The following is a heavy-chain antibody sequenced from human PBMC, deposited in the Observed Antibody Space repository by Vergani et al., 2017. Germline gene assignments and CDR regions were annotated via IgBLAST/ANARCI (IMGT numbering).Heavy chain of an antibody. CDR3: ARQTTVVTYYYYGMDV. Sequence: EVQLVQSGAEVKKPGESLTISCKGSGYSFTSYWIGWVRQMPGKGLEWMGIIYPGDSDTRYSPSFQGQVTISADKSISTAYLQWSSLKASDTAMYYCARQTTVVTYYYYGMDVWGQGTTVTVSS. D-gene: IGHD4-23*01. CDR2: IYPGDSDT. V-gene: IGHV5-51*01. J-gene: IGHJ6*02. CDR1: GYSFTSYW.